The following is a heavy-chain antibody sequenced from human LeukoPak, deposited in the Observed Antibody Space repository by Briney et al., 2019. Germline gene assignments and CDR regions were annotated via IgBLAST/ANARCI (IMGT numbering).Heavy chain of an antibody. CDR2: IYYSGTT. J-gene: IGHJ6*02. CDR1: GDSICGYY. Sequence: PSETLSLTCTVSGDSICGYYWSWIRQPPGEGLGWFGDIYYSGTTNYSPSLKSRVTISEDTSENQFSLRLSSVTAADTAVYYCARTTSYYYYGMDVWGHGTPVTVSS. CDR3: ARTTSYYYYGMDV. V-gene: IGHV4-59*08. D-gene: IGHD1-1*01.